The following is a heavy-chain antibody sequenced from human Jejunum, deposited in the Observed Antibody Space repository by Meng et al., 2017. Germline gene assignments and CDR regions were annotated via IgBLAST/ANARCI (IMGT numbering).Heavy chain of an antibody. Sequence: QLQRVQSGPELETPGAAVNASCKASAYTFTSYSMNWRRQGPGQGLEWLGWINTNTGNPTYAQGFTGRFVFSLDTSVNTAYLQISSLKAEDTAVYYCARLSWGVTGNDYWGQGTLVTVSS. D-gene: IGHD6-19*01. CDR3: ARLSWGVTGNDY. J-gene: IGHJ4*02. CDR2: INTNTGNP. V-gene: IGHV7-4-1*02. CDR1: AYTFTSYS.